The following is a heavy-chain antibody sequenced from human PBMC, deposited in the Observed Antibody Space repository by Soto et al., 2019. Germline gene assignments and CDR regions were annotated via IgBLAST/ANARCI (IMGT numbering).Heavy chain of an antibody. CDR2: INTDGANS. CDR3: AREFCSGGNCYTYYFDP. D-gene: IGHD2-15*01. Sequence: GGSLRLSCAASGLTFNRYWMHWVRHAPGKGLVWVSHINTDGANSNYADSVKGRFTISRDNAKSTLFLQMNSLRDEDTAVYYCAREFCSGGNCYTYYFDPWGQGIPVTVSS. CDR1: GLTFNRYW. V-gene: IGHV3-74*01. J-gene: IGHJ5*02.